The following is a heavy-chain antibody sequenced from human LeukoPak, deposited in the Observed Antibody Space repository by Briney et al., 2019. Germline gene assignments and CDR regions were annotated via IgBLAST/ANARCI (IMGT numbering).Heavy chain of an antibody. CDR2: IYTSGST. J-gene: IGHJ6*03. V-gene: IGHV4-4*07. CDR3: ARALTTVTQDFTDV. CDR1: GGSISSYY. Sequence: SETLSLTCTVSGGSISSYYWSWTRQPAGKGLEWIGRIYTSGSTNYNPSLKSRVTMSVDTSKNQFSLKLSSVTAADTAVYYCARALTTVTQDFTDVWGKGTTVTVSS. D-gene: IGHD4-11*01.